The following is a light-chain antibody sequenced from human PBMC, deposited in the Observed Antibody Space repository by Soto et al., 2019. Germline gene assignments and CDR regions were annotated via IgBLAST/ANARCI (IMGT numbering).Light chain of an antibody. Sequence: DIQMTQSPSSLSASVGDRVTITCRASQSISTFLNWYQQKPGRAPKVLIYDASTLQSGVPSRFSGSGSGTDFTLTITNLQPEDFATYFCQQVYTTPLTFGGGTKVEIK. CDR3: QQVYTTPLT. CDR1: QSISTF. CDR2: DAS. J-gene: IGKJ4*01. V-gene: IGKV1-39*01.